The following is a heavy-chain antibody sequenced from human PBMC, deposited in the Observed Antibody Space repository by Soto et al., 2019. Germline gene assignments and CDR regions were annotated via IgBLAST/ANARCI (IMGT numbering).Heavy chain of an antibody. CDR2: IYYSGST. CDR1: GGSISSYY. V-gene: IGHV4-59*01. Sequence: SETLSLTCTVSGGSISSYYWSWIRQPPGKGLEWIGYIYYSGSTNYNPSLKSRVTISVDTSKNQFSLKLSSVTAADTAVYYCAASPDLDAEAARGPLYYYYYGMDVWGQGTTVTVSS. J-gene: IGHJ6*02. CDR3: AASPDLDAEAARGPLYYYYYGMDV. D-gene: IGHD2-15*01.